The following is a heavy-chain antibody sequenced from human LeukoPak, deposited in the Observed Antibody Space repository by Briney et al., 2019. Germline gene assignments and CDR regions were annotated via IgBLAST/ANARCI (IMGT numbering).Heavy chain of an antibody. Sequence: PGGSLRLSCAASGFTFSSYWMSWVRQAPGKGLEWVANINQDGSEKYYVDSVKGRFTISRDNAKNSLYLQMNSLRVEDTAVYCCAKSNGYCSGGNCYSNYWGQGTLVTVSS. V-gene: IGHV3-7*01. CDR1: GFTFSSYW. D-gene: IGHD2-15*01. CDR2: INQDGSEK. CDR3: AKSNGYCSGGNCYSNY. J-gene: IGHJ4*02.